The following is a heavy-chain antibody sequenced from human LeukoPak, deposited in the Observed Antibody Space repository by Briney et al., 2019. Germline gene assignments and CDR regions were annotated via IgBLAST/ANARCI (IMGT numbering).Heavy chain of an antibody. D-gene: IGHD2-8*01. V-gene: IGHV3-23*01. Sequence: GGSLRLSCAASGFSFSTYAMSWVRQAPGKGLEWVSSISGNGGSTYYADSVKGRFTISRDNSKNTLYLQMNSLRAEDTAVYYCAQGSARMVLPPNCFNYWXXXTLXXXSS. CDR3: AQGSARMVLPPNCFNY. J-gene: IGHJ4*01. CDR1: GFSFSTYA. CDR2: ISGNGGST.